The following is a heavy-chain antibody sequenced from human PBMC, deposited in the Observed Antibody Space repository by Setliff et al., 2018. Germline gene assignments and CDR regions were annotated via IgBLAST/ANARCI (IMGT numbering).Heavy chain of an antibody. J-gene: IGHJ4*02. D-gene: IGHD5-18*01. Sequence: GASVKVSCKASGYTFTSYAISWVRQAPGQGLEWMGWISAYNGNTNYAQKFQGRVTMTDDTSTDTAYTELSSLRSEDTAVYYCAAIGLDTALITGVLFDFWGQGTLVTVS. V-gene: IGHV1-18*01. CDR1: GYTFTSYA. CDR2: ISAYNGNT. CDR3: AAIGLDTALITGVLFDF.